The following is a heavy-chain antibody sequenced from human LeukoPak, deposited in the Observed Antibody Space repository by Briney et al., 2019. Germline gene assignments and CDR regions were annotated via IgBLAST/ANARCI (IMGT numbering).Heavy chain of an antibody. J-gene: IGHJ4*02. D-gene: IGHD6-13*01. CDR1: GYTFTGYY. CDR3: ARAAYIADYFDY. V-gene: IGHV1-2*02. Sequence: AASVKVSCKASGYTFTGYYMHWVRQAPGQGLEWMGWINPNSGGTNYAQKFQGRVTMTRDTSISTAYMELSRLRSDDTAVYYCARAAYIADYFDYWGQGTLVTVSS. CDR2: INPNSGGT.